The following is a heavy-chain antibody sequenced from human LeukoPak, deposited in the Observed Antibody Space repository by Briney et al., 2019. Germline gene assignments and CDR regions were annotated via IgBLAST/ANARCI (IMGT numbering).Heavy chain of an antibody. Sequence: SETLSLTCTVSGGSISSSYYFWAWIRQPPGKGLEWIGEINHSGSTNYNPSLKSRVTISVDTSKNQFSLKLSSVTAADTAVYYCARGYDYSNYVSHYYYMDVWGKGTTVTVSS. V-gene: IGHV4-39*07. CDR3: ARGYDYSNYVSHYYYMDV. CDR2: INHSGST. CDR1: GGSISSSYYF. J-gene: IGHJ6*03. D-gene: IGHD4-11*01.